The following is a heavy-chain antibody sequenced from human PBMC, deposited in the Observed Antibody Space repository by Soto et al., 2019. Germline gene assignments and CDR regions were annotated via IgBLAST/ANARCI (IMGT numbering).Heavy chain of an antibody. V-gene: IGHV1-69*02. J-gene: IGHJ6*03. Sequence: SVKVSCKASGGTFSSYTISWVRQAPGQGLEWMGRIIPILGIANYAQKFQGRVTITADKSTSTAYMELSSLRSEDTAVYYCARVLGAGVRYYYYMAVWGKGTTVTGSS. CDR2: IIPILGIA. D-gene: IGHD1-26*01. CDR3: ARVLGAGVRYYYYMAV. CDR1: GGTFSSYT.